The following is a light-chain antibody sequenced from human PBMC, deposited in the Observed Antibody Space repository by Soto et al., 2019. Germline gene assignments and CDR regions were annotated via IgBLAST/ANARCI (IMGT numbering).Light chain of an antibody. V-gene: IGLV2-14*01. J-gene: IGLJ1*01. Sequence: SLLTQPASVSGSPGQSITISCTGTGSDIGSYNLVSWYQHHPGKAPQLMIYEVTHRPSGVSDRFSGSKSDNTASLSISGLQAEDEADYYCYSYTSSSTYVFGTGTKVT. CDR3: YSYTSSSTYV. CDR2: EVT. CDR1: GSDIGSYNL.